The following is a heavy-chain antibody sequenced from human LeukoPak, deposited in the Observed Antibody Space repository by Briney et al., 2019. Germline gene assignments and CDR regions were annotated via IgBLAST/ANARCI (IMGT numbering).Heavy chain of an antibody. J-gene: IGHJ4*02. CDR3: ARRVVAGTTVDF. Sequence: PSQTLSLTCTVSGGSISSPNSYWGWIRQPPGKGLEWIGSIFYDGTTYYNPSLNSRVTISVDTSTSQFSLTLRSVTAADTAVYYCARRVVAGTTVDFWGQGNLVTVSS. CDR1: GGSISSPNSY. CDR2: IFYDGTT. V-gene: IGHV4-39*01. D-gene: IGHD6-19*01.